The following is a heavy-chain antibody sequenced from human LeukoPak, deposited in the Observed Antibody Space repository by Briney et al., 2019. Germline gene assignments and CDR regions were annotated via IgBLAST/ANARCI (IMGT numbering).Heavy chain of an antibody. Sequence: SETLSLTCTVSGGSISSYYWSWIRQPPGKGLEWIGYIYTSGSTNYNPSLKSRVTISVDTSKNQFSLKLSSVTAADTAVYYCARRGNKGYFDYWGQGTLVTVSS. D-gene: IGHD4-23*01. CDR2: IYTSGST. V-gene: IGHV4-4*09. CDR3: ARRGNKGYFDY. J-gene: IGHJ4*02. CDR1: GGSISSYY.